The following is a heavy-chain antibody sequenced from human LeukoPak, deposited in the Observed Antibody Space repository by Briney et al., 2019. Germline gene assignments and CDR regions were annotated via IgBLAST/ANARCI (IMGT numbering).Heavy chain of an antibody. CDR3: ARSLSGSITMIVVLGAFDI. V-gene: IGHV4-30-2*01. CDR1: GGSISSGGYY. J-gene: IGHJ3*02. Sequence: SETLSLTCTVSGGSISSGGYYWSWIRQPPGKGLEWIGYIYHSGSTYYNPSLKSRVTISVDRSKNQFSLKLSSVTAADTAVYYCARSLSGSITMIVVLGAFDIWGQGTMVTVSS. CDR2: IYHSGST. D-gene: IGHD3-22*01.